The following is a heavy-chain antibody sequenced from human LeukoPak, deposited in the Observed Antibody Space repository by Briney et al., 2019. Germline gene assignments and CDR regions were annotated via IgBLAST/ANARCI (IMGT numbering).Heavy chain of an antibody. Sequence: GESLKISCKDSPYYFINFWIGWVRQMPGKGLEWMGIIYPADSDTRYNPSFQGHVTISADRSASTAYLQWHSLKASDTAIYYCARSPTGIADPYYFDYWGQGTLVTVSS. D-gene: IGHD6-13*01. V-gene: IGHV5-51*01. CDR2: IYPADSDT. CDR3: ARSPTGIADPYYFDY. CDR1: PYYFINFW. J-gene: IGHJ4*02.